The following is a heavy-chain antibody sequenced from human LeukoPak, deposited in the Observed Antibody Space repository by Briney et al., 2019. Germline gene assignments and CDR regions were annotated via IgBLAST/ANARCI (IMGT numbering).Heavy chain of an antibody. D-gene: IGHD6-6*01. V-gene: IGHV3-23*01. Sequence: GGSLRLSRAASGFTFSSYAMSWVRQAPGKGLEWVSGLSASGTNTYYTDSVKGRFTISRDNSKNTLYLQMNSLRAEDTALYYCAKEWWSSSSPLHFDYWGQGTLVTVSS. CDR3: AKEWWSSSSPLHFDY. J-gene: IGHJ4*02. CDR2: LSASGTNT. CDR1: GFTFSSYA.